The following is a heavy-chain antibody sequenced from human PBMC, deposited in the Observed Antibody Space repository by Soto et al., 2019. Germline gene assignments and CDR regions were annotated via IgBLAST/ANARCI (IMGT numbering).Heavy chain of an antibody. D-gene: IGHD3-22*01. CDR2: INPNSGGT. J-gene: IGHJ4*02. CDR1: GYTFTDYY. V-gene: IGHV1-2*02. Sequence: ASVKVSCKTSGYTFTDYYVHWVRQAPGHGLEWMGWINPNSGGTNLAQRFQGRVTMTRDTSINTAYMELSTLISDDTAIYYCARGNNYYDSSGMKWGQGTLVTVSS. CDR3: ARGNNYYDSSGMK.